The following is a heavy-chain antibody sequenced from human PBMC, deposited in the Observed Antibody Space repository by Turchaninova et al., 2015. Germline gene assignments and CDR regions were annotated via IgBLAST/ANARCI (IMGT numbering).Heavy chain of an antibody. CDR1: GGSISSSNYH. Sequence: QLQLQESGPGLVKPSANLSLTCTVSGGSISSSNYHGGWIRQPPGKGLEWIGSIYYSGSTYYNPSLKSRGTISVDTSKNQFSLKLSSVTAADTAVYYCARDGPYDSSGYYYFQHWGQGTLVTVSS. V-gene: IGHV4-39*07. CDR2: IYYSGST. D-gene: IGHD3-22*01. J-gene: IGHJ1*01. CDR3: ARDGPYDSSGYYYFQH.